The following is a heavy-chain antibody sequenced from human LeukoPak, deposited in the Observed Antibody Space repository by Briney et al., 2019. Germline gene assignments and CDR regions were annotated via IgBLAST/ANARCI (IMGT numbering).Heavy chain of an antibody. Sequence: SVTVSCKASGGTFSSYAISWVRQAPGQGLEWMGGIIPILGTANYAQKFQGRVTITADESTSTAYMELSSLRSEDTAVYYCARAHIIAAAGFDCWGQGTLVTVSS. V-gene: IGHV1-69*13. CDR1: GGTFSSYA. CDR3: ARAHIIAAAGFDC. D-gene: IGHD6-13*01. CDR2: IIPILGTA. J-gene: IGHJ4*02.